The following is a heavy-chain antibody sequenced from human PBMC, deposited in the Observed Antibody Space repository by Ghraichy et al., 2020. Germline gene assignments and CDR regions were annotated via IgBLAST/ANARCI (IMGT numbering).Heavy chain of an antibody. D-gene: IGHD2-15*01. J-gene: IGHJ4*02. V-gene: IGHV3-23*01. CDR3: AKGGSGSCYSHNDY. CDR2: VSDSAGST. CDR1: GFTFSSYA. Sequence: LSLTCAASGFTFSSYAMSWVRQAPGKGPEWVSVVSDSAGSTYYAGSVKGRFTISRDNSKNTLYLQMNSLRAEDTAIYYCAKGGSGSCYSHNDYWGRGTLVTVSS.